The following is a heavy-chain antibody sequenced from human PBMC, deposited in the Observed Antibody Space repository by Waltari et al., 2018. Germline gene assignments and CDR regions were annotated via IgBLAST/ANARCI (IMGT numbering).Heavy chain of an antibody. D-gene: IGHD3-10*01. V-gene: IGHV3-48*03. CDR3: ARDSGTCTSPTCHHFDY. CDR1: GFIFSSYE. J-gene: IGHJ4*02. Sequence: VESGGGLVQPGGSLRLSCEGSGFIFSSYEMHWVRQAPGKGLEWISYISTSGSSISYADSVKGRFTVSRDNAKNSLYLEINSLRAEDTAIYYCARDSGTCTSPTCHHFDYWGQGTLVTVSS. CDR2: ISTSGSSI.